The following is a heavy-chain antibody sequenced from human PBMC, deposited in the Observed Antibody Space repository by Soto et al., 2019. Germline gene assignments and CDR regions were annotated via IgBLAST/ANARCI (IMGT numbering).Heavy chain of an antibody. CDR2: INPNSGGT. J-gene: IGHJ4*02. D-gene: IGHD1-20*01. V-gene: IGHV1-2*02. Sequence: GASVKVSCKASGYTFTGYYMHWVLQAPGQGLEWMGWINPNSGGTNYAQKFQGRVTMTRDTSISTAYMELSRLRSDDTAVYYCAREPRGEATDNWNYVDYWGQGTLVTVSS. CDR1: GYTFTGYY. CDR3: AREPRGEATDNWNYVDY.